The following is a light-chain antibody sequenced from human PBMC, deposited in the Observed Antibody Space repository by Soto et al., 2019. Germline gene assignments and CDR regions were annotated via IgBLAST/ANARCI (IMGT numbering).Light chain of an antibody. CDR2: GAS. V-gene: IGKV3-20*01. Sequence: EIVLTQSAGTLSLSPGDRATLSCRASQSVSNNYVAWYRQKPGQAPRLLIYGASSRATGVPDRFSGSGSGTDFTLTISRLEPEDFAVYYCQQYGSTPLTFGGGTKVDIK. CDR1: QSVSNNY. CDR3: QQYGSTPLT. J-gene: IGKJ4*01.